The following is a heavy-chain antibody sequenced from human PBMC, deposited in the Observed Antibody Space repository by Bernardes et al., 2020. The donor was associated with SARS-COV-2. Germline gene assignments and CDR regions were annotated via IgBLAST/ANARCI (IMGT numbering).Heavy chain of an antibody. J-gene: IGHJ4*02. Sequence: VTRKASGYTFTAYLIHWVRQAPGQRLEWMGWINPNTGGTNYVQKFQGRVTMTRDTSITTAYMELSWLGSDDTAIYYCARTRTTISTTGIPVDYWGQGTLVTVSS. D-gene: IGHD2-21*02. CDR3: ARTRTTISTTGIPVDY. CDR2: INPNTGGT. V-gene: IGHV1-2*02. CDR1: GYTFTAYL.